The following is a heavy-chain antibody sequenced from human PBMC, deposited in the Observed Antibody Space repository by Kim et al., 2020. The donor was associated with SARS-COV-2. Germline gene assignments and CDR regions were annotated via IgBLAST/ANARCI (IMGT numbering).Heavy chain of an antibody. CDR3: AGLVRGATAKRLYYYGMDV. Sequence: GGSLRLSCAASGFTVSSNYMSWVRQAPGKGLEWVSVIYSGGSTYYADSVKGRFTISRHNSKNTLYLQMNSLRAEDTAVYYCAGLVRGATAKRLYYYGMDVWGQGTTVTVSS. CDR1: GFTVSSNY. D-gene: IGHD3-10*01. V-gene: IGHV3-53*04. CDR2: IYSGGST. J-gene: IGHJ6*02.